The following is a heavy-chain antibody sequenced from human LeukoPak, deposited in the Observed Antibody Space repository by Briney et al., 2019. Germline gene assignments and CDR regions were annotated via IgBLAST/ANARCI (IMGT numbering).Heavy chain of an antibody. D-gene: IGHD3-9*01. V-gene: IGHV3-53*01. J-gene: IGHJ3*02. CDR1: GFTVSSNY. CDR3: ARDLYDIVTGFADAFDI. CDR2: VYSGGST. Sequence: PGGSLRLSCAASGFTVSSNYMNWVRQAPGKGLEWVSVVYSGGSTYYADSVKGRFTISRDNSKNTLYLQMNSLRAEDTAVYYCARDLYDIVTGFADAFDIWGQGTMVTVSS.